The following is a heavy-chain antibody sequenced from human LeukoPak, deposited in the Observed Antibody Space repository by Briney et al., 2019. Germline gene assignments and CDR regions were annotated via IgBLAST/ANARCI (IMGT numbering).Heavy chain of an antibody. V-gene: IGHV1-46*01. J-gene: IGHJ6*02. CDR3: ARDKGGGSYYYYYYYGMDV. CDR2: INSSGGST. CDR1: GYTFTSYY. Sequence: ASVKVSCKASGYTFTSYYMHWVRQAPEQGLEWMGIINSSGGSTSYAQKFQGRVTMTRDTSTSTVYMELSSLRSEDTAVYYCARDKGGGSYYYYYYYGMDVWGQGTTVTVSS. D-gene: IGHD1-26*01.